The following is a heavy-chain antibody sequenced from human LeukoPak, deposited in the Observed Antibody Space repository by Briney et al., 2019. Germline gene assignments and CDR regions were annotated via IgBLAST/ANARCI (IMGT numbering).Heavy chain of an antibody. J-gene: IGHJ4*02. Sequence: PGGSLRLSCAASGLTFSTHWMTWVRQAPGKGLEWLANIGGDGGKKFYVDSVKGRFTISRDNADNSLYLQMNSLRVEDTAVYCCARDRGWRLLDYWGQGTLVTVSS. D-gene: IGHD6-25*01. CDR3: ARDRGWRLLDY. CDR1: GLTFSTHW. V-gene: IGHV3-7*01. CDR2: IGGDGGKK.